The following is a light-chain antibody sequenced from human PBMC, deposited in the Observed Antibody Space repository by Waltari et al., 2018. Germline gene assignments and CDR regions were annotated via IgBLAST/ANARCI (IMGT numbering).Light chain of an antibody. J-gene: IGLJ2*01. Sequence: SYDLTQPPSVSVSPGQTARITCSGDACPKQDAFWYQQKAGQAPVLVIHQDSARPSGIPERCSGSNSGTTVTLTISGVQAEDEADYYCQSADSSGTYIVFGGGTKLTVL. CDR3: QSADSSGTYIV. CDR1: ACPKQD. V-gene: IGLV3-25*03. CDR2: QDS.